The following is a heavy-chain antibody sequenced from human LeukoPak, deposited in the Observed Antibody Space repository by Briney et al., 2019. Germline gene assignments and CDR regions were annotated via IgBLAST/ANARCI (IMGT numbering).Heavy chain of an antibody. CDR2: INPNSDYT. D-gene: IGHD2-21*01. CDR3: AVAPGDY. CDR1: GYTFTDYY. V-gene: IGHV1-2*02. Sequence: ASVKVSCKASGYTFTDYYIHRVRQAPGQGLEWMGWINPNSDYTFYAQKFQGRVTLTRDTPISTVYMELTTLTSDDTALYYCAVAPGDYWGQGTLVSVSA. J-gene: IGHJ4*02.